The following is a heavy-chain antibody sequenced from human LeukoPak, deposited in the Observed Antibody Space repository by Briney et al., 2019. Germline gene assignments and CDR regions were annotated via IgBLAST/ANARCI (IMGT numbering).Heavy chain of an antibody. Sequence: ASVKVSCKASGYTFTGYYMHWVRQAPGQGLEWMGWINPNSGGTNYAQKFQGRVTMTRDTSISTAYMELSRLRSDDTAVYYCTRMYDYSNYVPPGDVWGKGTTVTVSS. V-gene: IGHV1-2*02. J-gene: IGHJ6*04. D-gene: IGHD4-11*01. CDR1: GYTFTGYY. CDR3: TRMYDYSNYVPPGDV. CDR2: INPNSGGT.